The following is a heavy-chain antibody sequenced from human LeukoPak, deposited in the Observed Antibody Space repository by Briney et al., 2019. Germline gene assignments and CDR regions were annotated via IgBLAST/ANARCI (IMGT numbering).Heavy chain of an antibody. CDR1: GGSFSGYY. CDR3: ARVSTYPYYYYYMDV. D-gene: IGHD2-21*01. V-gene: IGHV4-34*01. CDR2: INHSGST. Sequence: SETLSLTCAVYGGSFSGYYWSWIRQPPGKGLEWIGEINHSGSTNYNPSLKGRVTISVDTSKNQFSLKLSSVTAADTAVYYCARVSTYPYYYYYMDVWGKGTTVTVSS. J-gene: IGHJ6*03.